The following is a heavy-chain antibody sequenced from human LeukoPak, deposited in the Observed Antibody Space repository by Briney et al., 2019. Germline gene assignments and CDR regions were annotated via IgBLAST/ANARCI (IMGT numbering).Heavy chain of an antibody. CDR2: IYYSGST. D-gene: IGHD6-19*01. CDR3: ARVAVGKQLAPTYYYYMDV. CDR1: GGSISSYY. V-gene: IGHV4-59*01. J-gene: IGHJ6*03. Sequence: SETLSLTCTVSGGSISSYYWSWIRQPPGKGLEWIGYIYYSGSTNYNTSLKSRVTISVDTSKNQFSLKLSSVTAADTAVYYCARVAVGKQLAPTYYYYMDVWGKGTTVTVSS.